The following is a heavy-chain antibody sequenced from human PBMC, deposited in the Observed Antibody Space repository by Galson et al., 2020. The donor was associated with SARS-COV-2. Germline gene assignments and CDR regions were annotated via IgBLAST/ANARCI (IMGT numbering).Heavy chain of an antibody. CDR1: GFTFSSYA. CDR3: ARAKESGYRNAFDI. J-gene: IGHJ3*02. D-gene: IGHD5-18*01. CDR2: ISYDGSNK. Sequence: GGSLRLSCAASGFTFSSYAMHWVRQAPGKGLEWVAVISYDGSNKYYADSVKGRFTISRDNSKNTLYLQMNSLRAEDTAVYYCARAKESGYRNAFDIWGQGTMVTVSS. V-gene: IGHV3-30-3*01.